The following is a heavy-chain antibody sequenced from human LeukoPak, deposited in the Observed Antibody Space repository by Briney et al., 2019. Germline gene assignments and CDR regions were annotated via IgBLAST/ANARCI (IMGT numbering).Heavy chain of an antibody. J-gene: IGHJ3*02. V-gene: IGHV4-34*01. Sequence: SETLSLTCAVYGGSFSGYYWSWIRQPPGKGLEWIGEINHSGSTNYNPSLKSRVTISVDTSKNQFSLKLSSVTAADTAVYYCARMYYYESSGTYAFDIWGQGTMVSVSS. D-gene: IGHD3-22*01. CDR2: INHSGST. CDR3: ARMYYYESSGTYAFDI. CDR1: GGSFSGYY.